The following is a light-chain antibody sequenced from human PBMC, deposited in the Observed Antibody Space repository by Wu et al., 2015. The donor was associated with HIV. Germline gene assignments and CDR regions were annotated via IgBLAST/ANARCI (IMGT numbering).Light chain of an antibody. J-gene: IGKJ1*01. CDR1: QGISNY. Sequence: DIQMTQSPSSLSASVGDRVTITCRASQGISNYLAWYQQKPGKIPKLLINAASTLQSGVPTRFSGGGSGTDVTLTISSLQPEDVATYYCTKNITSVPWTFGQGTKVE. V-gene: IGKV1-27*01. CDR3: TKNITSVPWT. CDR2: AAS.